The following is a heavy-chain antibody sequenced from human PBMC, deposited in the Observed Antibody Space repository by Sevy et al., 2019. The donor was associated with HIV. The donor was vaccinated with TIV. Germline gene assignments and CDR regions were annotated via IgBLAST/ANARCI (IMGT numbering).Heavy chain of an antibody. CDR3: AKDFLLRFLEWLNKDEYYYGMDV. V-gene: IGHV3-30*18. CDR1: GFTFSSYG. CDR2: ISYDGSNK. J-gene: IGHJ6*02. D-gene: IGHD3-3*01. Sequence: GGSLRLSCAASGFTFSSYGMHWVRQAPGKGLEWVAVISYDGSNKYYADSVKGRFTISRDNSKNTLYLQMNSLIAEDTAVYYCAKDFLLRFLEWLNKDEYYYGMDVWGQGTTVTVSS.